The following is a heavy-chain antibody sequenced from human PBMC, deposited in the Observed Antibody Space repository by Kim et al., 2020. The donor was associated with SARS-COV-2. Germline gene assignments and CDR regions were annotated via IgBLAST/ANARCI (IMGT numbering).Heavy chain of an antibody. J-gene: IGHJ4*02. V-gene: IGHV3-21*01. Sequence: DAGAVKGRFTTSRDNAKNSLYLQRNSLGAEDTAVYYCARDGDRTYYFDYWGQGTLVTVSS. CDR3: ARDGDRTYYFDY. D-gene: IGHD7-27*01.